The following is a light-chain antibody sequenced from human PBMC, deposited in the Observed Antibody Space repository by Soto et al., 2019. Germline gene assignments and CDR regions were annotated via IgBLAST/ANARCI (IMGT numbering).Light chain of an antibody. J-gene: IGKJ4*01. CDR2: GAS. CDR1: QSVSSN. Sequence: EIVMTQSPATLSVSPGERATLSFRASQSVSSNLAWYQQKPGQAPRLLIYGASTRATGIPARFSGSGSGTELTLTISSLQSEDFAVYYCQQYNNFLTFGGGTKVDIK. V-gene: IGKV3-15*01. CDR3: QQYNNFLT.